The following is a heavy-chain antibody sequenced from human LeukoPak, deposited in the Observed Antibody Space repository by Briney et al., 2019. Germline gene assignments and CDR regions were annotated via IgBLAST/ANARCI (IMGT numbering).Heavy chain of an antibody. CDR2: ISYDGSNK. J-gene: IGHJ4*02. CDR3: ARVSAGSYSEPY. V-gene: IGHV3-30-3*01. D-gene: IGHD1-26*01. Sequence: PGRSLSLSCAASGFTFSSYAMHWVRQAPGKGLEWEAVISYDGSNKYYADSVKGRFTISRDNSKHTLYLQMNGLRAEDTAVYYCARVSAGSYSEPYWGQGTLVTVSS. CDR1: GFTFSSYA.